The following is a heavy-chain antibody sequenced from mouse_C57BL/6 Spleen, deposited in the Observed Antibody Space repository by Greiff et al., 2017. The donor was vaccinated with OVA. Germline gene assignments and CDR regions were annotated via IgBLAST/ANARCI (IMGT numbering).Heavy chain of an antibody. V-gene: IGHV2-2*01. J-gene: IGHJ4*01. CDR3: ARNGELRGYYAMDY. CDR1: GFSLTSYG. Sequence: VKLMESGPGLVQPSQSLSITCTVSGFSLTSYGVHWVRQSPGKGLEWLGVIWSGGSTDYNAAFISRLSSSKDNSKSQVFFKMNSLQADDTAIYYCARNGELRGYYAMDYWGQGTSVTVSS. D-gene: IGHD1-1*01. CDR2: IWSGGST.